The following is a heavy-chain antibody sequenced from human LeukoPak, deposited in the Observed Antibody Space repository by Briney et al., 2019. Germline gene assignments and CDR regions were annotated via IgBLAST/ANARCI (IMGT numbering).Heavy chain of an antibody. V-gene: IGHV3-48*03. CDR3: ATVPPGRCNDDPCYPVFDY. Sequence: GGSLRLSCAASGFTFSSYEMNWVRQAPGKGLEWVSYISSSGSTIYYADSVKGRFTISRDNAKNSLYLQMNSLRAEDTAVYYCATVPPGRCNDDPCYPVFDYWGRGALVTVSS. CDR2: ISSSGSTI. CDR1: GFTFSSYE. D-gene: IGHD2-15*01. J-gene: IGHJ4*02.